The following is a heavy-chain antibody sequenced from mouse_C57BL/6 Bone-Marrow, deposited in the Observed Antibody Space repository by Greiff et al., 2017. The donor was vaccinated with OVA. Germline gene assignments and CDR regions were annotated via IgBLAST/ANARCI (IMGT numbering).Heavy chain of an antibody. CDR1: GFSLTSYG. CDR2: IWGGGST. V-gene: IGHV2-2*01. J-gene: IGHJ2*01. Sequence: QVQLQQSGPGLVQPSQSLSITCTVSGFSLTSYGVHWVRQSPGKGLEWLGVIWGGGSTDYNAAFISRLSISKDNSKSKVFFKMNSLQADDTAIYYCARLTGTYFDYWGQGTTLTVSS. D-gene: IGHD4-1*01. CDR3: ARLTGTYFDY.